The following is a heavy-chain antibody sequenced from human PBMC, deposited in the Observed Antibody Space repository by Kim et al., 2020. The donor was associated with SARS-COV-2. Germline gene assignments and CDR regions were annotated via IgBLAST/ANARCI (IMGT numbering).Heavy chain of an antibody. CDR3: AKRGYDLLG. CDR2: GST. V-gene: IGHV3-23*01. J-gene: IGHJ4*02. Sequence: GSTYYAASVKGRFTISRDNSKNTLYLQMNSLRAEDTAVYYCAKRGYDLLGWGQGTLVTVSS. D-gene: IGHD3-3*01.